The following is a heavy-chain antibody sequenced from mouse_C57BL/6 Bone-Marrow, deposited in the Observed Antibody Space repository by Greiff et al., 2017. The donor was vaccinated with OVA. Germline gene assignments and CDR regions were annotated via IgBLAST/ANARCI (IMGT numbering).Heavy chain of an antibody. V-gene: IGHV1-78*01. Sequence: VQLQQSDAELVKPGASVKISCKVSGYTFTDHTIHWMKQRPEQGLEWIGYIYPRDGSTKYNEKFKGKATLTADKSSSTAYMQLNSLTSEDSAVYFCAGDYYGSSYAYYFDYWGQGTTLTVSS. CDR1: GYTFTDHT. CDR2: IYPRDGST. J-gene: IGHJ2*01. D-gene: IGHD1-1*01. CDR3: AGDYYGSSYAYYFDY.